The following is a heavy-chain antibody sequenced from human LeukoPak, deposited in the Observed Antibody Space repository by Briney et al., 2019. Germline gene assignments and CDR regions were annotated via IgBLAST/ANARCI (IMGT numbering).Heavy chain of an antibody. D-gene: IGHD3-16*01. CDR2: IKQDGGEK. CDR3: AREGGLDYYFDY. J-gene: IGHJ4*02. Sequence: GGLGLGGGASGLACRWYLVSGVRLDPGKGLEWVANIKQDGGEKYYVDSVKGRFTISRDNAKNSLYLQMNSLRAEDTAVYYCAREGGLDYYFDYWGQGTLVTVSS. CDR1: GLACRWYL. V-gene: IGHV3-7*01.